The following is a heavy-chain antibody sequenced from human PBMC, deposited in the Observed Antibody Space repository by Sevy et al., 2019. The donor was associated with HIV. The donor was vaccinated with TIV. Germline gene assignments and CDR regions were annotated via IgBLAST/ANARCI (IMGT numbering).Heavy chain of an antibody. CDR2: ISYDESTK. CDR3: ARDPRLYGDNVEGFDS. V-gene: IGHV3-30*03. D-gene: IGHD4-17*01. Sequence: QAGGSLRLSCEVSGFTLSTHVMHWVRQAPGKGLDWVAAISYDESTKYYADSVKGRFTISRDNSKNSLFLQMKSLTPEDTAVYYCARDPRLYGDNVEGFDSWGQGTLVTVSS. CDR1: GFTLSTHV. J-gene: IGHJ4*02.